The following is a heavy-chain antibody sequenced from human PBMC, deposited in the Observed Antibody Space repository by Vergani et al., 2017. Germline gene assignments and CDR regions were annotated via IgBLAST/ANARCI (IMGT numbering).Heavy chain of an antibody. Sequence: QVQLVESGGGVVQPGTSLRLSCVVSGFALNRHAMYWVRQAPGKGLEWVVGISFDGTNEYYPDLVKGRFTISRDIAKNTLYLQVRSLRLADTGVYHCVGDRGLCAGGRCYTEAWDYWGQGTPVTVSS. CDR2: ISFDGTNE. V-gene: IGHV3-30-3*01. CDR1: GFALNRHA. J-gene: IGHJ4*02. D-gene: IGHD2-2*02. CDR3: VGDRGLCAGGRCYTEAWDY.